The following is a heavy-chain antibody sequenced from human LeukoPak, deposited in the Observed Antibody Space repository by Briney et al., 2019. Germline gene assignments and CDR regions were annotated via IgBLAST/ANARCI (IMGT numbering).Heavy chain of an antibody. CDR3: ARVLVGALDY. CDR1: GFTFRSYW. J-gene: IGHJ4*02. V-gene: IGHV3-7*03. Sequence: GGSLRLSCAASGFTFRSYWMSWFRQAPGKGLEWVANIKEDGSEKSYVDSVKGRFTISRDNAKNLLYLQMNSLRAEETAVYYCARVLVGALDYWGQGTLVTVSS. D-gene: IGHD1-26*01. CDR2: IKEDGSEK.